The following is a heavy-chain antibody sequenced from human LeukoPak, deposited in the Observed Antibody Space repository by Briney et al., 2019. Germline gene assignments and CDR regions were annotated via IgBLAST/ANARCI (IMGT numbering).Heavy chain of an antibody. Sequence: GGSLRLSCAASGFTFSSYSMNWVRQAPGKGLEWVSYISSSSSTIYYADSVKGRFTISRDNSKNTLYLQVNSLRAEDTAVYYCAKVLTMIVVSGAFDIWGQGTMVTVSS. D-gene: IGHD3-22*01. CDR1: GFTFSSYS. J-gene: IGHJ3*02. V-gene: IGHV3-48*01. CDR3: AKVLTMIVVSGAFDI. CDR2: ISSSSSTI.